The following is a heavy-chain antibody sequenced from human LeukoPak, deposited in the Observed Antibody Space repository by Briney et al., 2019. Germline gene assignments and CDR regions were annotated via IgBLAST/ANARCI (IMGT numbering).Heavy chain of an antibody. CDR1: GGTFSSYA. CDR3: ARRTEWLALDAFDI. Sequence: ASVKVSCKASGGTFSSYAISWVRQAPGQGLEWMGRIIPILGIANYAQKFQGRVTITADKSTSTAYMELSSLRSEDTAVYYCARRTEWLALDAFDIWGQGTMVTVSS. J-gene: IGHJ3*02. D-gene: IGHD6-19*01. V-gene: IGHV1-69*04. CDR2: IIPILGIA.